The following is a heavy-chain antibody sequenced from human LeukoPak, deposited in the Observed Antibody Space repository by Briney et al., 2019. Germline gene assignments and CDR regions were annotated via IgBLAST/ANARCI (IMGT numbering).Heavy chain of an antibody. CDR1: GFTVSGNY. V-gene: IGHV3-66*04. CDR2: IYSGGTA. J-gene: IGHJ4*02. CDR3: ARHVVAVGFDY. D-gene: IGHD3-22*01. Sequence: GGSLRLSCAVSGFTVSGNYMSWVRQAPGKGLEWVSLIYSGGTAYYADSVKGRFTISRDNAKNSLYLQMNNLRAEDTAVYYCARHVVAVGFDYWGQGTLVTVSP.